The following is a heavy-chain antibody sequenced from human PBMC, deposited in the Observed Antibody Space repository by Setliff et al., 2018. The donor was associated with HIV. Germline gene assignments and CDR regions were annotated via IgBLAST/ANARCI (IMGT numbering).Heavy chain of an antibody. J-gene: IGHJ4*02. CDR3: ARGLSFYDPGGFDY. CDR2: IYGSGST. D-gene: IGHD3-22*01. Sequence: SETLSLTCAVSGDSIGTYSWHWLRQPPGKGLEWIGYIYGSGSTGYNPSLTSRVTMSVDTSKNQFSLKLSSVTAADAAVYYCARGLSFYDPGGFDYWGQGTLVTVSS. V-gene: IGHV4-4*09. CDR1: GDSIGTYS.